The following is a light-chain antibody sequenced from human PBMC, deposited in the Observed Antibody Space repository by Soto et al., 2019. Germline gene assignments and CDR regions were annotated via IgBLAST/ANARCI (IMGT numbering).Light chain of an antibody. J-gene: IGLJ2*01. CDR3: VLYMGSGIAV. V-gene: IGLV8-61*01. CDR2: STN. Sequence: QAVVTQEPSFSVSPGGTVTLTCGLSSGSVSTSYYPSWYQQTPGQAPRTLIYSTNTRPSGVPARFSGSILGNKAALTITGAQADDESEYSCVLYMGSGIAVFGGGTKLTVL. CDR1: SGSVSTSYY.